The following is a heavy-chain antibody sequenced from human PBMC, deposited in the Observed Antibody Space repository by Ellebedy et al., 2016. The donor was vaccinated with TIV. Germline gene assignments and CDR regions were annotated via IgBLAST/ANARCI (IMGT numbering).Heavy chain of an antibody. Sequence: GESLKISCAASGFTFGSYAMSWVRQAPGKGLEWVSGISGSGGKTWYADSVKGRFTITRDNSKNTLYLQMNSLGAEDTVIYYCANLGSDENYWGQGTLVTVAS. CDR1: GFTFGSYA. CDR3: ANLGSDENY. D-gene: IGHD1-26*01. V-gene: IGHV3-23*01. J-gene: IGHJ4*02. CDR2: ISGSGGKT.